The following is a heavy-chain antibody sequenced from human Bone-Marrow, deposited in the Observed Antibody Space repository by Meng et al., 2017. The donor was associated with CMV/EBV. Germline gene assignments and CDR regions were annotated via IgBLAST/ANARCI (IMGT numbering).Heavy chain of an antibody. J-gene: IGHJ4*02. CDR2: IYSGGST. D-gene: IGHD2-8*01. V-gene: IGHV3-53*05. CDR1: GFTVSSNY. Sequence: GESLKISCAASGFTVSSNYMSWVRQAPGKGLEWVSVIYSGGSTYYADSVKGRFTISRDNSKNTLYLQMNSLRAEDTAVYYCARDRRLMKSDLDYWGQGTLVTVSS. CDR3: ARDRRLMKSDLDY.